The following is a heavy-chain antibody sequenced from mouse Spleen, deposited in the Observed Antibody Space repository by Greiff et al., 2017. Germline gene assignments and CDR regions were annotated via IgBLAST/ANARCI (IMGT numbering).Heavy chain of an antibody. V-gene: IGHV6-6*01. CDR1: GFTFSDAW. J-gene: IGHJ4*01. CDR3: TRRYDYPYYYAMDY. CDR2: IRNKANNHAT. D-gene: IGHD2-4*01. Sequence: EVKLVESGGGLVQPGGSMKLSCAASGFTFSDAWMDWVRQSPEKGLEWVAEIRNKANNHATYYAESVKGRFTISRDDSKSSVYLQMNSLRAEDTGIYYCTRRYDYPYYYAMDYWGQGTSVTVSS.